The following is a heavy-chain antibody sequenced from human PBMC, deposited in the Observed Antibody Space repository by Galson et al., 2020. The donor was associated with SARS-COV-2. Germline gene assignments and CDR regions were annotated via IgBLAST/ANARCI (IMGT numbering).Heavy chain of an antibody. V-gene: IGHV4-59*08. Sequence: SATLSLTCTASGGSISSYYWSWIRQPPGKGLEWIGYIYYSGSTNYNPSLKSRVTISVDTSKNQFSLKLSSVTAADTAVYYCARHGNYDFWSGYAIIYYYYGMDVWGQGTTVTVSS. CDR2: IYYSGST. J-gene: IGHJ6*02. D-gene: IGHD3-3*01. CDR1: GGSISSYY. CDR3: ARHGNYDFWSGYAIIYYYYGMDV.